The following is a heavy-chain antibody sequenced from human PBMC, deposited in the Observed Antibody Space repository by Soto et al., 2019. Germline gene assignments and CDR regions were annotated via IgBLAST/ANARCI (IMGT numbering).Heavy chain of an antibody. V-gene: IGHV1-69*01. CDR1: GGTFSSYA. J-gene: IGHJ4*02. CDR3: AREMDLSMVRGVAAFDY. CDR2: IIPIFGTA. Sequence: QVQLVQSGAEVKKPGSSVKVSCKASGGTFSSYAISWVRQASGQGLEWMGGIIPIFGTANYAQKFQGRVTITADESTSTAYMELSSLRSEDTAVYYCAREMDLSMVRGVAAFDYWGQGTLVTVSS. D-gene: IGHD3-10*01.